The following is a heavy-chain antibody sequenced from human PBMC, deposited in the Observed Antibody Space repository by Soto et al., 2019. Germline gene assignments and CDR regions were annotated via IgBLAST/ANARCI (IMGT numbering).Heavy chain of an antibody. J-gene: IGHJ4*02. V-gene: IGHV4-39*07. CDR2: ISYSGST. CDR3: ATDLLITPR. CDR1: GGSISSSSYY. Sequence: SETLSLTCTVSGGSISSSSYYWGWIRQPPGKGLEWIGGISYSGSTYYNPSLKSRVIISVDISKNQFSLTLSSVTAADTAVYYCATDLLITPRWGQGMLVTAPQ. D-gene: IGHD3-16*01.